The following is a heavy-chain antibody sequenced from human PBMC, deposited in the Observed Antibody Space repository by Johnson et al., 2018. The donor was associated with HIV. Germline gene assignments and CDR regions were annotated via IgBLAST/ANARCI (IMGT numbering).Heavy chain of an antibody. D-gene: IGHD3-22*01. CDR2: ISYDGSNK. CDR3: ARENSGGYHDALYI. J-gene: IGHJ3*02. CDR1: GFTFSSYG. V-gene: IGHV3-30*03. Sequence: QVQLVESGGGVVRPGGSLRLSCAASGFTFSSYGMHWVRQAPGKGLEWVAVISYDGSNKYYADSVKGRFTISRDNSKNTLYLQMNSLRAEDTAVYYCARENSGGYHDALYIWGQGTLVTGSS.